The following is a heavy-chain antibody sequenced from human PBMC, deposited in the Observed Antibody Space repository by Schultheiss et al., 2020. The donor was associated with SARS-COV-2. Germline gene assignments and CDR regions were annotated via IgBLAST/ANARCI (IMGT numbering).Heavy chain of an antibody. V-gene: IGHV4-59*12. CDR1: GGSFSGYY. Sequence: SETLSLTCAVYGGSFSGYYWSWIRQPAGKGLEWIGYIYYSGSTNYNPSLKSRVTISVDTSKNQFSLKLSSVTAADTAVYYCARGDSNYGYWGQGTLVTVSS. J-gene: IGHJ4*02. CDR2: IYYSGST. D-gene: IGHD4-11*01. CDR3: ARGDSNYGY.